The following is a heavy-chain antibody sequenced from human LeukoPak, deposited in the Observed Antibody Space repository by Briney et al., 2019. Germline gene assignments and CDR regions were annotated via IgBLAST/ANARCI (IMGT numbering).Heavy chain of an antibody. D-gene: IGHD6-13*01. CDR1: GGSFSGYY. J-gene: IGHJ6*02. CDR2: INHSGST. V-gene: IGHV4-34*01. CDR3: ARSYSSSWYRVYYGMDV. Sequence: SSETLYLTCAVYGGSFSGYYWSWIRQPPGKGLEWIGEINHSGSTNYNPSLKSRVTISVDTSKNQFSLKLSSVTAADTAVYYCARSYSSSWYRVYYGMDVWGQGTTVTVSS.